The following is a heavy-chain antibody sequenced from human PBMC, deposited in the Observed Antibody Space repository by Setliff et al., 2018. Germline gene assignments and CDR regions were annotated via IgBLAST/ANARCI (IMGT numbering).Heavy chain of an antibody. CDR3: AKDIVVVPAATFDFCSGSYYMDV. Sequence: GGSLRLSCAASGFTFSSYWMSWVRQAPGKGLEWVANIKQDGSEKYYVDSVKGRFTISRDNAKNSLYLQMNSLRAEDTAVYYCAKDIVVVPAATFDFCSGSYYMDVWGKGTTVTVSS. J-gene: IGHJ6*03. CDR1: GFTFSSYW. D-gene: IGHD2-2*01. V-gene: IGHV3-7*01. CDR2: IKQDGSEK.